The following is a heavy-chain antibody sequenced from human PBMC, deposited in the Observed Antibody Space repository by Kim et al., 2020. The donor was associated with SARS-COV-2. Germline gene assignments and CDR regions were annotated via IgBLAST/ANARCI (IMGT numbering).Heavy chain of an antibody. D-gene: IGHD3-9*01. V-gene: IGHV5-51*01. CDR3: ARHLRGWADDILTGGMDV. CDR1: GYSFTSYW. CDR2: IYPGDSDT. J-gene: IGHJ6*02. Sequence: GESLKISCKGSGYSFTSYWIGWVRQMPGKGLEWMGIIYPGDSDTRYSPSFQGQVTISADKSISTAYLQWSSLKASDTAMYYCARHLRGWADDILTGGMDVWGQGTTVTVSS.